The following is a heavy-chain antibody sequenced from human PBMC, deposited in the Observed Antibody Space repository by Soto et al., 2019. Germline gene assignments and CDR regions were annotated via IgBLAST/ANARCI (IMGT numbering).Heavy chain of an antibody. CDR1: GVTVGNNY. Sequence: EVRLVESGGGLVQPGVSLRLSCAASGVTVGNNYMRWVRQAPGKGREWVSVTYSGGETRYADSVKGRFTMSRDSTKNTVYSQMDRLRAEDTTVYFCARNVPVTALGYWGQGSLVTVSS. J-gene: IGHJ4*02. V-gene: IGHV3-66*01. D-gene: IGHD4-17*01. CDR2: TYSGGET. CDR3: ARNVPVTALGY.